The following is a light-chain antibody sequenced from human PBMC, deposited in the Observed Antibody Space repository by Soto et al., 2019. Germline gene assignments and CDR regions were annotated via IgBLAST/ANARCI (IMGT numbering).Light chain of an antibody. Sequence: DIQMTQSPSSLSASVGDRVTITCRASQSISSYLSWYQQKPGKAPKLLIFAASSLQSGVPSRFSGSGSGTDFSLTVSSLRPEDSATYYCQQTYTSRITFGLGTRLEIK. CDR3: QQTYTSRIT. J-gene: IGKJ5*01. CDR1: QSISSY. CDR2: AAS. V-gene: IGKV1-39*01.